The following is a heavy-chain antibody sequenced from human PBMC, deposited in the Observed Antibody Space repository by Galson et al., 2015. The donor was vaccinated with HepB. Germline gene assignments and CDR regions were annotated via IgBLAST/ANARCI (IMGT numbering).Heavy chain of an antibody. V-gene: IGHV1-18*01. D-gene: IGHD2-2*01. J-gene: IGHJ5*02. CDR2: ISAYNGYT. Sequence: SVRLSCKASGYTFTSHGISWVRQAPGQGLEWMGWISAYNGYTNYAQTLQGRVTITTDTVTSTAYMELRSLRSDDTAVYYCARVGYCSSTNCPLKLGWFDLWGQGTMVTVSS. CDR1: GYTFTSHG. CDR3: ARVGYCSSTNCPLKLGWFDL.